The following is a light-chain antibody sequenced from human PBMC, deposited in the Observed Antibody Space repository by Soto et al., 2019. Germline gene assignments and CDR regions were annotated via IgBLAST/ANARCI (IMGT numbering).Light chain of an antibody. CDR3: QQYNNWAFT. CDR1: QSVSSN. J-gene: IGKJ3*01. CDR2: GAS. Sequence: EIVMTQSPATLSVSPGERATLSCRASQSVSSNLAWYQQKPGQAPRLLIYGASTRAAGIPARFSGSGSGTESTLTISSLQSEDFAVYYCQQYNNWAFTFGPGTKVDIK. V-gene: IGKV3-15*01.